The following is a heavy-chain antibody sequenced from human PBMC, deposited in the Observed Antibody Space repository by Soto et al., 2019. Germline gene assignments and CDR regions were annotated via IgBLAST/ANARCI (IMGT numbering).Heavy chain of an antibody. CDR1: GFTFSSYG. D-gene: IGHD3-3*01. V-gene: IGHV3-33*01. CDR2: IRYDGSNK. J-gene: IGHJ4*02. Sequence: GGSLRLSCAASGFTFSSYGMHWVRQAPGKGLEWVAVIRYDGSNKYYVDSVKGRFTISRDNSKNTLYLQMNSLRAEDTAVYYCARDLYDFWSGYYTGDYWGQGTLVTVSS. CDR3: ARDLYDFWSGYYTGDY.